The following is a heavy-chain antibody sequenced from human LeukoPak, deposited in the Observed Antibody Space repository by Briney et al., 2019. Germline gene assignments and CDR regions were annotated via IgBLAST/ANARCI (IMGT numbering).Heavy chain of an antibody. CDR2: INPTGTGT. Sequence: ASVKVSCKASGYTFINNWMHWVRQAPGQGLEWIGLINPTGTGTLYAQKFQGRVTMTRDMSTSTDYMELSSLRSEDTAVYYCSRDNSVGDIAWWFDPWGQGTLVTVSS. V-gene: IGHV1-46*01. CDR1: GYTFINNW. CDR3: SRDNSVGDIAWWFDP. J-gene: IGHJ5*02. D-gene: IGHD3-10*01.